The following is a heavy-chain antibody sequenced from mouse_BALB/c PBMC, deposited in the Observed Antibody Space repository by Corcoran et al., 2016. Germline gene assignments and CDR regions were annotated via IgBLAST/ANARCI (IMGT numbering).Heavy chain of an antibody. V-gene: IGHV9-3-1*01. CDR1: GYTFTNYG. CDR2: INTYTGEP. Sequence: QIQLVQSGPELKKPGETVKISCKASGYTFTNYGMNWVKQAPGKGLKWMGWINTYTGEPTYADDFKGRFAFSLETSASTAYLQINNLKNEDTATYFCARGRGNGAMDYWGQGTSVTVSA. CDR3: ARGRGNGAMDY. J-gene: IGHJ4*01. D-gene: IGHD2-1*01.